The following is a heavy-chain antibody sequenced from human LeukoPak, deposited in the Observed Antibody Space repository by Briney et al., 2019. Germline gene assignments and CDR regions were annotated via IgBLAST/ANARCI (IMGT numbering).Heavy chain of an antibody. CDR1: GFTFSSYW. V-gene: IGHV3-33*08. Sequence: PGGSLRLSCAASGFTFSSYWMHWVRQAPGKGLEWMAVIWYDGSNKYYADSVKGRFTISRDNSKKTLYLQMNSLRAEDTAVYYCASGIAAAGSYAFDIWGQGTMVTVSS. D-gene: IGHD6-13*01. J-gene: IGHJ3*02. CDR3: ASGIAAAGSYAFDI. CDR2: IWYDGSNK.